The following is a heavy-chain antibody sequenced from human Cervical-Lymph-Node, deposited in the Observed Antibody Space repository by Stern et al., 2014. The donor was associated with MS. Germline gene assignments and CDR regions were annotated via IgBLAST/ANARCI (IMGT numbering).Heavy chain of an antibody. Sequence: VQLLQSGGGVVQPGRSLRLSCAASGFIFSNYAMHWVRQAPGKGLAWVAFVSNEGSKQFYADSVKGRFTISRDNANNTLYLQMNSLRPEDTAVYYCGRDTCRGGGCYFRYWGQGILITVSS. CDR2: VSNEGSKQ. CDR1: GFIFSNYA. V-gene: IGHV3-30-3*01. D-gene: IGHD2-15*01. J-gene: IGHJ4*02. CDR3: GRDTCRGGGCYFRY.